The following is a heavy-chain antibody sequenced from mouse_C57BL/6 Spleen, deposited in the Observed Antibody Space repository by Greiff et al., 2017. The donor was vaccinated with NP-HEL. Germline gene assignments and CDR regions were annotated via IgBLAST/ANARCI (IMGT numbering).Heavy chain of an antibody. J-gene: IGHJ1*03. CDR1: GYSFTGYY. V-gene: IGHV1-42*01. D-gene: IGHD2-12*01. CDR2: INPSTGGT. CDR3: ARGAYDSDWYVDV. Sequence: VQLQQSGPELVKPGASVKISCKASGYSFTGYYMNWVKQSPEKSLEWIGEINPSTGGTTYNQKFKAKATLTVDKSSSTAYLQLKSLTSEDSAVYYCARGAYDSDWYVDVWGTGTTVTVSS.